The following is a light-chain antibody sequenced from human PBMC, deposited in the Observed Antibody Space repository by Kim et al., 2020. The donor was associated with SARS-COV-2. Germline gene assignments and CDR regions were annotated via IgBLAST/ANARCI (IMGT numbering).Light chain of an antibody. CDR1: QSVSSN. V-gene: IGKV3-15*01. CDR2: GAS. J-gene: IGKJ5*01. Sequence: SPGERATRACRASQSVSSNLAWYQQNPGQAPRLLIYGASTRATGIPARFSGSGSGTEFTLTISSLQSEDFAVYYCQQYNNWPPITFGQGTRLEIK. CDR3: QQYNNWPPIT.